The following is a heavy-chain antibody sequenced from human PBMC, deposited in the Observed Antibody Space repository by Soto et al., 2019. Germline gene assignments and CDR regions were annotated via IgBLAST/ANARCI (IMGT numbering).Heavy chain of an antibody. J-gene: IGHJ4*01. CDR3: ARAGAATLSDY. V-gene: IGHV4-59*01. D-gene: IGHD2-15*01. CDR1: GGSINNYY. CDR2: IYYSGSP. Sequence: PSETLSLTCSVSGGSINNYYCSWIRQPPGKGLEWIGYIYYSGSPNYNPSLKSRVTISVDTSKNQFSLNLSSVTAADTAVYYCARAGAATLSDYWGQEPWSPSPQ.